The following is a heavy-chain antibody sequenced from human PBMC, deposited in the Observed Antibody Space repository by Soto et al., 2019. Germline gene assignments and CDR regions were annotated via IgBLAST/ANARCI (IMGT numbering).Heavy chain of an antibody. CDR3: VRVPGYSIGDL. D-gene: IGHD2-21*01. V-gene: IGHV1-3*01. J-gene: IGHJ2*01. CDR1: GYTFTSYA. CDR2: INAGNGNT. Sequence: GASVKVPCKASGYTFTSYAMHWVRQAPGQRLEWMGWINAGNGNTKYSQKFQGRVTITRDTSASTAYMELSSLRSEDTAVYYCVRVPGYSIGDLWGRGTLVTVS.